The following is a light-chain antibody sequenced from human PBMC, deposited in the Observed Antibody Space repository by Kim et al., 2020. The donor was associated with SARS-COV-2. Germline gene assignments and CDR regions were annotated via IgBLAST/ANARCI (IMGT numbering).Light chain of an antibody. Sequence: ASVGDRVTITCRASQSISSWLAWYQQKPGNAPKLVIYDASTLERGVPSRFSGSGSGTEFTLTINSLQPDDFATYYCQQYDSYSYTFGQGTKVDIK. J-gene: IGKJ2*01. CDR3: QQYDSYSYT. V-gene: IGKV1-5*01. CDR1: QSISSW. CDR2: DAS.